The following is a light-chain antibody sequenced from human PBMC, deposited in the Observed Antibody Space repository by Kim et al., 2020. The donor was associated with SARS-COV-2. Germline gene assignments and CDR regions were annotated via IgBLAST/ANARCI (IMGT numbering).Light chain of an antibody. CDR1: SSDFGGYKY. CDR3: SSYISTSIRV. V-gene: IGLV2-14*03. CDR2: DVS. Sequence: GQSLTSSCPGTSSDFGGYKYVSWYQQHPGKAPKLMIYDVSNRPSGVSNRFSGSQSGNTASLTISGLQAEDEADYYCSSYISTSIRVFGGGTQLTVL. J-gene: IGLJ2*01.